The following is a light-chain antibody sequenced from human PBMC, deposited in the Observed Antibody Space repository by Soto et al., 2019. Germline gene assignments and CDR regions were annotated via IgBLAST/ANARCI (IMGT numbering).Light chain of an antibody. CDR1: SSNIGSND. CDR2: SNN. V-gene: IGLV1-47*02. J-gene: IGLJ1*01. Sequence: QSALPQPPSASGTPGQRVTISCSGSSSNIGSNDVFWYQQLPGTAPKLLIYSNNQRPSGVPDRFSGSKSGTSASLAISGLRSEDEGDYYCAAWDDRLSAHYLFGTGNKVTVL. CDR3: AAWDDRLSAHYL.